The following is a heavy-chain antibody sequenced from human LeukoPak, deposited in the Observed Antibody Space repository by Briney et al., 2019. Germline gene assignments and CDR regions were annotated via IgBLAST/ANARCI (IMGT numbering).Heavy chain of an antibody. Sequence: ASVKVSCKASGYTFTTYDINWVRQATGQGLEWMGYMNPNSGDTGYAQKFQGRLTMTWDTSITTAYMELASLRSDDTAVYYCARELRREEHWGQGTLVTVSS. V-gene: IGHV1-8*01. CDR1: GYTFTTYD. CDR3: ARELRREEH. D-gene: IGHD1-1*01. J-gene: IGHJ4*02. CDR2: MNPNSGDT.